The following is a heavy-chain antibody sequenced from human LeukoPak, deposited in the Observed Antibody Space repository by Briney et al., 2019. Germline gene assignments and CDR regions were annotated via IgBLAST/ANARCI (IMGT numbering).Heavy chain of an antibody. CDR3: ARTCSGGGCYGFGL. V-gene: IGHV3-7*04. J-gene: IGHJ3*01. Sequence: GGSLRLSCTATGFSLSSFWVHWVRQAPGRGLEWVANIKEDGSEKHYVDSVKGRFTVSRDNAKNSLSLQMNSLRGEDTAVYYCARTCSGGGCYGFGLWGQGTMVTVSS. D-gene: IGHD2-15*01. CDR2: IKEDGSEK. CDR1: GFSLSSFW.